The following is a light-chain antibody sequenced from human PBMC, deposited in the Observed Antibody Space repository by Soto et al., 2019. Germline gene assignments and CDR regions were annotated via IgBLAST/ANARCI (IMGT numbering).Light chain of an antibody. CDR2: AAS. J-gene: IGKJ2*01. Sequence: DIQMTQSPSSLSASVGDRVTITCRASQDLDRWLAWYQQKPGEAPKLLIYAASSLQSGVPSRFSGSGSGTEFILTISSLQPDDFATYYCQQYNSYSYTFGQGTKV. CDR1: QDLDRW. V-gene: IGKV1D-16*01. CDR3: QQYNSYSYT.